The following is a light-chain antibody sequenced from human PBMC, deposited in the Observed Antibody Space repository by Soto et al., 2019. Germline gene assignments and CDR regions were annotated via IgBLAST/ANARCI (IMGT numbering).Light chain of an antibody. CDR2: SNN. CDR3: AAWDDSLNGVV. Sequence: QSVLTEPPSASGTPGQRVTISCSGSSSNIGSNTVNWYQQLPGTAPKLLIYSNNQRPSGVPDRFFGSKSGTSDSLAISGLQSEDEADYYCAAWDDSLNGVVFGGGTKLTVL. CDR1: SSNIGSNT. V-gene: IGLV1-44*01. J-gene: IGLJ2*01.